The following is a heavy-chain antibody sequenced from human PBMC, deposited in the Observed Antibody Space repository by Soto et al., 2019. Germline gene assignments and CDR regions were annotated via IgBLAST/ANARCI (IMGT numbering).Heavy chain of an antibody. J-gene: IGHJ6*02. V-gene: IGHV3-49*03. CDR2: IRSNAYGGTT. Sequence: GGSLRLSCTASGFTFGDYAMSWFRQAPGKGLEWVGFIRSNAYGGTTEYAASVKGRFTISRDDSKSIDYLQMNSLKTEDTAVYYCTRGYSSSAHYRMDVWGRGTTVTVSS. CDR3: TRGYSSSAHYRMDV. D-gene: IGHD6-6*01. CDR1: GFTFGDYA.